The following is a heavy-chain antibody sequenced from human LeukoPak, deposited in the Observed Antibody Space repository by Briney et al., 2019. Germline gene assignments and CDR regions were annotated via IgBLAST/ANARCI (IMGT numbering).Heavy chain of an antibody. CDR2: MSPGGTA. J-gene: IGHJ5*02. CDR1: GGSIDNDDDY. Sequence: SQTLSLTCTVSGGSIDNDDDYWNWIRQPPGKGLEWIGYMSPGGTAYYNPSLKSRLTISIDKSKNQFSLRLRSVSAADTAVYFCARESVDVVSTGPGEVVSPAWFDPWGLGTLVTVSS. V-gene: IGHV4-30-2*01. D-gene: IGHD5/OR15-5a*01. CDR3: ARESVDVVSTGPGEVVSPAWFDP.